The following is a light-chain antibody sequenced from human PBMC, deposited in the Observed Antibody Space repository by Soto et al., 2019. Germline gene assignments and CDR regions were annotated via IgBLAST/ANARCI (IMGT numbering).Light chain of an antibody. J-gene: IGLJ3*02. V-gene: IGLV2-23*02. CDR3: PSDAGSRWV. Sequence: QSALTQPASVSGSPGQSITISCSGTTSDVGIYNLVSWYQQHPGKAPKLVIYEVDKRPSGVSNRFSGSRSGNTASLTISGLQYEDEADYYCPSDAGSRWVFGGGTKLTVL. CDR1: TSDVGIYNL. CDR2: EVD.